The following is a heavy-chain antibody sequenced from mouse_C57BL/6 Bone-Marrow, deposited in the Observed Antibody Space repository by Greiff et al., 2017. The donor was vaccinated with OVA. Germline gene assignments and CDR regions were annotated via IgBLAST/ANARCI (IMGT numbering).Heavy chain of an antibody. J-gene: IGHJ1*03. CDR3: ARCGHYGSSYLYWYFDV. V-gene: IGHV1-72*01. CDR1: GYTFTSYW. D-gene: IGHD1-1*01. Sequence: QVQLKQPGAELVKPGASVKLSCKASGYTFTSYWMHWVKQRPGRGLEWIGRIDPNSGGTKYNEKFKSKATLTVDKPSSTAYMQLSSLTSEDSAVYYGARCGHYGSSYLYWYFDVWGTGTTVTVSS. CDR2: IDPNSGGT.